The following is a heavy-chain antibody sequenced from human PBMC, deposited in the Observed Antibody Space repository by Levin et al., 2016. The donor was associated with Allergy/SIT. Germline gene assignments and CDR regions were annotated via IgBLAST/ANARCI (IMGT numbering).Heavy chain of an antibody. CDR1: GYTFTSYG. CDR3: ARDPETLHYYDSSGPPWGY. Sequence: ASVKVSCKASGYTFTSYGISWVRQAPGQGLEWMGWISAYNGNTNYAQKLQGRVTMTTDTSTSTAYMELRSLRSDDTAVYYCARDPETLHYYDSSGPPWGYWGQGTLVTVSS. J-gene: IGHJ4*02. CDR2: ISAYNGNT. D-gene: IGHD3-22*01. V-gene: IGHV1-18*01.